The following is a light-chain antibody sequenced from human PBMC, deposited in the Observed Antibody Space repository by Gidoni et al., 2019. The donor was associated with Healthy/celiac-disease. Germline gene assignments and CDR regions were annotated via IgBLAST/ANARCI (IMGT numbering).Light chain of an antibody. Sequence: EIVLTQSPATLSLSPGERATLSCRACQSVSSYLAWYQQKPAQAPALLIYDASHTATCIPARCSGSGACTNVTLPISSLEPEDVAVYYCQQRSNWPPITFGQGTRLEIK. CDR2: DAS. CDR1: QSVSSY. CDR3: QQRSNWPPIT. V-gene: IGKV3-11*01. J-gene: IGKJ5*01.